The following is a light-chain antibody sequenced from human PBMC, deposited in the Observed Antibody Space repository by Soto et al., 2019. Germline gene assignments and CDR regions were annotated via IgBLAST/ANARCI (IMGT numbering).Light chain of an antibody. V-gene: IGLV1-40*01. J-gene: IGLJ2*01. CDR3: QSYDSSLSGVV. Sequence: QSVLTQPPSVSGAPGQRVTISCTGSGSNIGADYHVHWYQQLPGTAPKVLIYVDNNRPSGVPDRFSGSKSGTSASLAITGLQAEDEADYYCQSYDSSLSGVVFGGGTKLTVL. CDR1: GSNIGADYH. CDR2: VDN.